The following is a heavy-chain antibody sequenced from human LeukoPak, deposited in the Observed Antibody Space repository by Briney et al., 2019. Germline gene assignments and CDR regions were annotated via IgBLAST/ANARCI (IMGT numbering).Heavy chain of an antibody. CDR3: AREQDIGMVSALDY. CDR2: INPNSGGT. Sequence: ASVKVSSKASGYTFTGYYMHWVRQAPGQGLEWMGWINPNSGGTNYAQKFQGRVTMTRDTSISTAYMELSRLRSDDTAVYYCAREQDIGMVSALDYWGQGTLVTVSS. J-gene: IGHJ4*02. V-gene: IGHV1-2*02. CDR1: GYTFTGYY. D-gene: IGHD5-18*01.